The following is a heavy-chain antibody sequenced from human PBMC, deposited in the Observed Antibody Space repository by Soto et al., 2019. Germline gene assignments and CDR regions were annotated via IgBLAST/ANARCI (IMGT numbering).Heavy chain of an antibody. CDR3: EKVVVMRAGNETLDI. D-gene: IGHD1-1*01. V-gene: IGHV3-23*01. J-gene: IGHJ3*02. CDR1: GFSFNDYA. CDR2: INDDGDST. Sequence: GESLRLSYAASGFSFNDYAMTWVRQAPGKGLEWVSAINDDGDSTYYADSVKGRFTISRDNSKNTVFLEMNSLRAEDTAADHCEKVVVMRAGNETLDILSQWTMVTVS.